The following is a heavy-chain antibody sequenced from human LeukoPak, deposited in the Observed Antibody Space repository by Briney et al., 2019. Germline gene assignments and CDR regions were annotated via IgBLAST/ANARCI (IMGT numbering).Heavy chain of an antibody. V-gene: IGHV4-4*07. CDR3: ARHVYSSSWIYYYYYMDV. CDR1: GDSISDNY. CDR2: IYISGST. Sequence: WETLSLTCTVSGDSISDNYWSWIRQPAGKGLEWIGRIYISGSTYYNPSLKSRVTISVDTSKNQFSLKLSSVTAADTAVYFCARHVYSSSWIYYYYYMDVWGKGTTVTVSS. J-gene: IGHJ6*03. D-gene: IGHD6-13*01.